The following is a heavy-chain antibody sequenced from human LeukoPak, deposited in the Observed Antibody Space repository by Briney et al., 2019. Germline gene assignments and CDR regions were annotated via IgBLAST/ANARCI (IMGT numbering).Heavy chain of an antibody. Sequence: GGSLRLSCAASGFTVSSNYMSWVRQAPGKGLEWVSVIYSGGSTYYADSVKGRFTISRDNSKNTLYLQMNSLRAEDTAVYYCAREKYSSGWYPSGYYYYGMDVWGQGTTVTVSS. D-gene: IGHD6-19*01. J-gene: IGHJ6*02. V-gene: IGHV3-53*01. CDR1: GFTVSSNY. CDR3: AREKYSSGWYPSGYYYYGMDV. CDR2: IYSGGST.